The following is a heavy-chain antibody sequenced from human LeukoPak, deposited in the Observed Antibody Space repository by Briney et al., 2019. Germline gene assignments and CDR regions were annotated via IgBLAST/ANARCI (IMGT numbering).Heavy chain of an antibody. J-gene: IGHJ4*02. CDR1: GFTFSSYP. Sequence: GGSLSLSCAASGFTFSSYPMSWVRQSPGKGLEWVSVISGGGGSTYYADSVKGRFTISRDNSKNTLYLQMNSLRADDTAVYYCAKFYDISTGYSDCWCQGTLVTVSS. CDR3: AKFYDISTGYSDC. CDR2: ISGGGGST. D-gene: IGHD3-9*01. V-gene: IGHV3-23*01.